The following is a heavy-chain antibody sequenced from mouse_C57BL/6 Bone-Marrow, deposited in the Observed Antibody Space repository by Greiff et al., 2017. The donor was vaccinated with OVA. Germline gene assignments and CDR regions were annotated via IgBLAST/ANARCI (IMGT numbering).Heavy chain of an antibody. CDR3: ARSLYGSSPYYAMDY. J-gene: IGHJ4*01. D-gene: IGHD1-1*01. CDR1: GYSFTSYY. V-gene: IGHV1-66*01. CDR2: IYPGSGNT. Sequence: VQLQQSGPELVKPGASVKISCKASGYSFTSYYIHWVKQRPGQGLEWIGWIYPGSGNTKYNEKFKGKATLTADTSSSTAYMQLSSLTSEDSAVYYCARSLYGSSPYYAMDYWGQGTSVTVSS.